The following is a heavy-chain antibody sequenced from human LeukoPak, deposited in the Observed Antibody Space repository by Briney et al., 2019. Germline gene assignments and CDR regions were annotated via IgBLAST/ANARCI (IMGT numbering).Heavy chain of an antibody. CDR3: AKEVPVNYYFDY. CDR2: ISGSGSTI. Sequence: PGGSLRLSCAASGFTFSGYYMSWIRQAPGKGLEWVSCISGSGSTIYYADSVKGRFTISRDSAKNSLYLQMNSLRAEDTAVYYCAKEVPVNYYFDYWGQGTLVTVSS. V-gene: IGHV3-11*01. CDR1: GFTFSGYY. D-gene: IGHD1-1*01. J-gene: IGHJ4*02.